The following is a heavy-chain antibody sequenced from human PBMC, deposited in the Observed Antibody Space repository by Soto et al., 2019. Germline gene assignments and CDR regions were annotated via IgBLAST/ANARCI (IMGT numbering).Heavy chain of an antibody. CDR1: GFTFSIYA. Sequence: EVQLLESGGGLVQPGGSLRLSCAASGFTFSIYAMSWVRQAPGKGLEWVSAISGSGDYTYYADSVKGRFVISRDNSKNTLYLQMNSLRAEDTAVYYCAKVLKAVAGTYDYWGQGTLVTVSS. CDR3: AKVLKAVAGTYDY. V-gene: IGHV3-23*01. CDR2: ISGSGDYT. J-gene: IGHJ4*02. D-gene: IGHD6-19*01.